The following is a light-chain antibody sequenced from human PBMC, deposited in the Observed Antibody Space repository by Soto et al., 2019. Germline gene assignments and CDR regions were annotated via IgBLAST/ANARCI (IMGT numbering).Light chain of an antibody. J-gene: IGKJ1*01. Sequence: EIVLTQSPGTLSLSPGERATLSCRASQSISSGYLAWHQQKSGQAPRLLIYGASSRATGVPDRFSGSGSRTDFTLTISRLEPEDFAVYYCQQYAMSPWTFGQGTKVEIK. CDR1: QSISSGY. CDR2: GAS. CDR3: QQYAMSPWT. V-gene: IGKV3-20*01.